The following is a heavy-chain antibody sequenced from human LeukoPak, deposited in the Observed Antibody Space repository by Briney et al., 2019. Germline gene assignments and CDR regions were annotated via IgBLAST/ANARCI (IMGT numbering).Heavy chain of an antibody. CDR3: XXXFPQLHDYTGFDP. CDR1: GGSISSGGYY. J-gene: IGHJ5*02. Sequence: SETLSLTCTVSGGSISSGGYYWSWIRQHPGKGLEWIGYIYYSGSTYYNPSLKSRVTISVDTSKNQFSLKLSSVTAADTAVYXXXXXFPQLHDYTGFDPWGQGTLVTVSS. D-gene: IGHD4-4*01. V-gene: IGHV4-31*03. CDR2: IYYSGST.